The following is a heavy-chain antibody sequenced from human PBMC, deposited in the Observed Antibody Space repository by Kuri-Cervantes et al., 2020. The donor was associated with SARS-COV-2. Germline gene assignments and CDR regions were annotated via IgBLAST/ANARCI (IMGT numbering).Heavy chain of an antibody. V-gene: IGHV3-53*01. D-gene: IGHD6-19*01. Sequence: GESLKISCAASGFTFGDYAMSWVRQAPGKGLEWVSVIYSGGSTYYADSVKGRFTISRDNSKNTLYLQMNSLRAEDTAVYYCARSIIAVAGFGGRDYWGQGTLVTVSS. J-gene: IGHJ4*02. CDR2: IYSGGST. CDR1: GFTFGDYA. CDR3: ARSIIAVAGFGGRDY.